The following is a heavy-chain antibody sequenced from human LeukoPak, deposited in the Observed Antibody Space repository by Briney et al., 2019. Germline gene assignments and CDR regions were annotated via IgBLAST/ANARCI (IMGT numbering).Heavy chain of an antibody. J-gene: IGHJ4*02. CDR1: GYNFPDYF. D-gene: IGHD6-13*01. V-gene: IGHV1-2*02. Sequence: SVNFSCKASGYNFPDYFIHWVRQAPGQGLEWMGWLNPYSVATNFTLSFRGRVTLTRDTSLNTAYIEVNSLTSDHPSVYCRARARSRSSAYYLAYQGQGTLVVVSS. CDR2: LNPYSVAT. CDR3: ARARSRSSAYYLAY.